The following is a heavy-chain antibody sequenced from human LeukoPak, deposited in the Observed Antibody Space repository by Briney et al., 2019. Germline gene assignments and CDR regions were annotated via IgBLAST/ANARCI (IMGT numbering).Heavy chain of an antibody. J-gene: IGHJ4*02. CDR1: GFTFSSYG. CDR2: ISYDGSNK. D-gene: IGHD6-13*01. Sequence: PGRSLRLSCAASGFTFSSYGMHWVGQAPGKGLEWVAVISYDGSNKYYADSVKGRFTISRDNSKNTLYLQMNSLRAEDTAVYYCAKDLCKAAAPDYWGQGTLVTVSS. V-gene: IGHV3-30*18. CDR3: AKDLCKAAAPDY.